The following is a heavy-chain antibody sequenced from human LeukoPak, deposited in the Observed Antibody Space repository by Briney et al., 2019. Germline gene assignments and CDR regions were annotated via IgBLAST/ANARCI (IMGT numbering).Heavy chain of an antibody. D-gene: IGHD6-19*01. V-gene: IGHV3-15*01. CDR1: RFTFSTAW. J-gene: IGHJ3*02. CDR2: IKTKTDVGTT. CDR3: TTEVAVDAFDI. Sequence: GGSLRLSCAASRFTFSTAWMSWVRQAPGRGLEWVGRIKTKTDVGTTEYAAPVKDRFTISRDDSNNILYLQMSSLKTEDTAVYYCTTEVAVDAFDIWGQGTTVTVSS.